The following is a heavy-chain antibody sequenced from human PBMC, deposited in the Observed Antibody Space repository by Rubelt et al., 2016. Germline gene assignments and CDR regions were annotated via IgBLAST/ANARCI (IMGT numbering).Heavy chain of an antibody. V-gene: IGHV2-5*02. D-gene: IGHD3-10*01. Sequence: QITLTESGPALVKPTQTLTLTCTWSGFSLTANGAAVGWIRQSPGKALEWLALIYWDDDKRYSPSLKSRLTVTKDASNNQVVLTMSTCDPVDTATYYCAHRMMIRGGPFDVWGQGALVTVSS. CDR1: GFSLTANGAA. CDR3: AHRMMIRGGPFDV. J-gene: IGHJ4*02. CDR2: IYWDDDK.